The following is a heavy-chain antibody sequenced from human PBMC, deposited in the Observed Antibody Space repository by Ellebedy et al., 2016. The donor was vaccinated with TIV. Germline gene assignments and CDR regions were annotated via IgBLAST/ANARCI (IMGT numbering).Heavy chain of an antibody. CDR3: ARDHYGSLDV. V-gene: IGHV4-61*02. J-gene: IGHJ6*02. CDR2: VYASGST. Sequence: SETLSLXCTVSGGSITSGSYYWTWIRQPAGKGLEWIGRVYASGSTDHDPSLNSRATISVDTSRNQFSLRLTSLTAADTAVYYCARDHYGSLDVWGQGITVTVSS. D-gene: IGHD3-10*01. CDR1: GGSITSGSYY.